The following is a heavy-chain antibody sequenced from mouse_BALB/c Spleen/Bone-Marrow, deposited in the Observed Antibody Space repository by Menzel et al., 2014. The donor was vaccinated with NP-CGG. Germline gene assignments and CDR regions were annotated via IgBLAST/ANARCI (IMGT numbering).Heavy chain of an antibody. Sequence: VQLQQSGPAVFTPFSSVNISCKASNYSFTEYFMNWVKQSHGKSLEWIGRINPYNGDTFYNQKFKDKATLTVDRSSSTAHMELLSLTSDDSAVVYFWMFDLSVMIITYWGQGTLVTVSA. CDR2: INPYNGDT. CDR3: WMFDLSVMIITY. CDR1: NYSFTEYF. V-gene: IGHV1-37*01. D-gene: IGHD2-4*01. J-gene: IGHJ3*01.